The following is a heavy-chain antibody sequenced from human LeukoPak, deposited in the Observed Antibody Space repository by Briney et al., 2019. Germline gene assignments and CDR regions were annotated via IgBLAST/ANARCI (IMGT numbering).Heavy chain of an antibody. J-gene: IGHJ3*02. Sequence: KTSETLSLTCTVSGGSIISNNHYWGWTRQPPGEGLEWFGSISYSGGTAYNPSLRSRVTISVDTSKNQFSLKVNSVTAADTAVYYCAREVEYYDSSGYRPHAFDIWGQGTLVTVSS. CDR2: ISYSGGT. V-gene: IGHV4-39*02. CDR1: GGSIISNNHY. D-gene: IGHD3-22*01. CDR3: AREVEYYDSSGYRPHAFDI.